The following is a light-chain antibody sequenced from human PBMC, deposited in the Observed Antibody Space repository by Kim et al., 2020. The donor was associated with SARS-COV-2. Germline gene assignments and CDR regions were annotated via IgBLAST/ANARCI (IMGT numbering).Light chain of an antibody. CDR2: AAS. J-gene: IGKJ1*01. V-gene: IGKV1-27*01. CDR1: QGISNY. Sequence: ASVGDGVTISCRASQGISNYLAWYQQKPGQAPKLLIYAASALQFGVSSRFNGSGSGTDFTLTISDLQPEDVATYYCQKYNAAPWTFGHGTKVDIK. CDR3: QKYNAAPWT.